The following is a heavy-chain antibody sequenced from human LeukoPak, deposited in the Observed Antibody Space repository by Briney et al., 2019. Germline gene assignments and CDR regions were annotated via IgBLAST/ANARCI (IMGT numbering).Heavy chain of an antibody. CDR3: ASLPRVDIVVVGAYDY. V-gene: IGHV1-46*01. CDR2: INPSGGST. D-gene: IGHD2-2*01. Sequence: ASVKVSCKASGYTFTSYYMHWVRQAPGQGLEWMGIINPSGGSTSYAQKFQGRVTMTRDMSTSTVYMELSSLRSEDTAVYYCASLPRVDIVVVGAYDYWGQGTLVTVSS. J-gene: IGHJ4*02. CDR1: GYTFTSYY.